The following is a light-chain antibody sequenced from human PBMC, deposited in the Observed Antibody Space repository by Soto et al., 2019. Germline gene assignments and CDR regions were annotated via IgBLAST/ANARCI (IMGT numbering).Light chain of an antibody. J-gene: IGKJ1*01. CDR3: HQRQSWPRT. Sequence: IVLTHSPATLSSFPVDIVTLSCRASQYINTRLAWYHHRPGQAPRLLIYQTSIRAAGIPDRFSASGSGTDFTLTISDVQPEDFALYYCHQRQSWPRTFGQGTKVDI. CDR1: QYINTR. V-gene: IGKV3-11*01. CDR2: QTS.